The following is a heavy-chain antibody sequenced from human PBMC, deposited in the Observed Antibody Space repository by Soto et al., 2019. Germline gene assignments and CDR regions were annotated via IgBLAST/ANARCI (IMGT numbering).Heavy chain of an antibody. CDR3: AKDSPVGVPLLRDLHD. J-gene: IGHJ1*01. Sequence: GFTFSNYRMSWVRQAPGKGLEWVSVISGSGGSTYYADSVKGRFTLSRDNSKNTVYLQMNSLRAEDTAVYYCAKDSPVGVPLLRDLHDWGQGTLVTVSS. D-gene: IGHD2-15*01. V-gene: IGHV3-23*01. CDR1: GFTFSNYR. CDR2: ISGSGGST.